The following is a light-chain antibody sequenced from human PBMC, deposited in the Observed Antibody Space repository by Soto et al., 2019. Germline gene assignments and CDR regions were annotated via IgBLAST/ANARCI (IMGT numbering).Light chain of an antibody. Sequence: DIQMTQSPSSLSASVGDRVTITCRASQGISNYLAWYQQKPGKVPKLLIYAASTLQSGVPSRFSGSGSGTDFTLTIRSLQPEDVATYYCHKYNSAILFTFGPGNKVDIK. J-gene: IGKJ3*01. CDR3: HKYNSAILFT. CDR2: AAS. V-gene: IGKV1-27*01. CDR1: QGISNY.